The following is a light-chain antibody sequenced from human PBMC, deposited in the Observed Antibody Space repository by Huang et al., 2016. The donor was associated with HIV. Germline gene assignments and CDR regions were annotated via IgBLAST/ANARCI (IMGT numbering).Light chain of an antibody. CDR2: GAS. V-gene: IGKV3-20*01. CDR3: QQYGSSPAT. CDR1: QSVSSSD. J-gene: IGKJ1*01. Sequence: EIVLTQSPGTLSLSPGERATLSCRASQSVSSSDLAWYQQKPGQAPRRLIYGASSRATGIPDRFSGSGSGTDFTLTISRLEPEDFAVYYCQQYGSSPATFGQGTKVEIK.